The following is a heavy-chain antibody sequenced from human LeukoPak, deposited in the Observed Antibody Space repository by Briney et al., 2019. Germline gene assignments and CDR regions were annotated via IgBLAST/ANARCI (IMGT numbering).Heavy chain of an antibody. CDR1: GFTFSSYE. V-gene: IGHV3-48*03. J-gene: IGHJ4*02. D-gene: IGHD3-10*01. CDR2: ISTGGTNK. CDR3: ARSRGSVEY. Sequence: PGGSLRLSCAASGFTFSSYEMNWVRQAPGKGLEWVSFISTGGTNKYYADSVRGRFTISRDNAKNSLYLQMNSLRAEDRAVYYCARSRGSVEYWGQRTLVTVSS.